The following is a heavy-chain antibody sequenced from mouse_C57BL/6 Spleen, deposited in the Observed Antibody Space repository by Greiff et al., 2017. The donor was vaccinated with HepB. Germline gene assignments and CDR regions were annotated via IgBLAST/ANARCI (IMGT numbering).Heavy chain of an antibody. CDR1: GYTFTDYE. V-gene: IGHV1-15*01. CDR3: TRRAYYSNYHYFDY. J-gene: IGHJ2*01. D-gene: IGHD2-5*01. Sequence: QVQLKQSGAELVRPGASVTLSCKASGYTFTDYEMHWVKQTPVHGLEWIGAIDPETGGTAYNQKFKGKAILTADKSSSTAYMELRSLTSEDSAVYYCTRRAYYSNYHYFDYWGQGTTLTVSS. CDR2: IDPETGGT.